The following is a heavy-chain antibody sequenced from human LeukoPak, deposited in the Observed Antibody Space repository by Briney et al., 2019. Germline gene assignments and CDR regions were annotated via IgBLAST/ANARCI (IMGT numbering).Heavy chain of an antibody. Sequence: SETLSLTCTVSGGSISSYYWSWIRQPPGKGLEWIGYIYYSGSTNYNPSLKSRVTISVDTSKNQFSLKLSSVTAADTAVYYCARQNDILTGPQPRYFDLWGRGTLVTVSS. J-gene: IGHJ2*01. CDR2: IYYSGST. CDR3: ARQNDILTGPQPRYFDL. D-gene: IGHD3-9*01. V-gene: IGHV4-59*08. CDR1: GGSISSYY.